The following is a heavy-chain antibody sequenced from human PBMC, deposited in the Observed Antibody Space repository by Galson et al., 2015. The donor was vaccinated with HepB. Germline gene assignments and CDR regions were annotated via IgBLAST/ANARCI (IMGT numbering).Heavy chain of an antibody. J-gene: IGHJ6*03. CDR2: IIPIFGTA. Sequence: SVKVSCKASGGTFSSYAISWVRQAPGQGLEWMGGIIPIFGTANYAQKFQGRVTITADESTSTAYMELSSLRSEDTAVYYCARDAYSSSSSYYYYYYMDVWGKGTTVTVSS. CDR3: ARDAYSSSSSYYYYYYMDV. CDR1: GGTFSSYA. V-gene: IGHV1-69*13. D-gene: IGHD6-6*01.